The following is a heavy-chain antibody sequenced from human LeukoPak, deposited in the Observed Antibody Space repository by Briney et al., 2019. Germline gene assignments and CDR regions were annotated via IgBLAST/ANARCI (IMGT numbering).Heavy chain of an antibody. D-gene: IGHD3/OR15-3a*01. J-gene: IGHJ6*02. Sequence: PSGGSLRLSCAASGFTPSDYDIHWVRQPIGKGLDWVSGLGSAGDKYHAGSERGRFTISREDAENSVYLQMNGLRPEDTAIYYCARAKRETSTRPWTSGMDVWGQGTRVTVSS. CDR1: GFTPSDYD. CDR3: ARAKRETSTRPWTSGMDV. CDR2: LGSAGDK. V-gene: IGHV3-13*01.